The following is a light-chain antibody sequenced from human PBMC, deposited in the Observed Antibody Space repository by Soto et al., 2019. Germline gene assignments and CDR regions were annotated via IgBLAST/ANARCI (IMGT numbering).Light chain of an antibody. CDR1: QSISSW. J-gene: IGKJ1*01. CDR3: QQYNSFART. V-gene: IGKV1-5*01. CDR2: DAS. Sequence: DIQITQSPSTLSASVGDRATITCRASQSISSWLAWYQQKPGKAPKLLIYDASSLESGVPSRFSGSGSGTEFTLTISSLQPDDFETYYCQQYNSFARTFGQGTKVDIK.